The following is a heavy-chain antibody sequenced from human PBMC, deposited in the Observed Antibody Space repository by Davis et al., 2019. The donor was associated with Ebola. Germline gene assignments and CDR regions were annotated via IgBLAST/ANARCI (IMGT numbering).Heavy chain of an antibody. Sequence: GGSLRLSCAASGFTFSSYWMSWVRQAPGKGLEWVANIKQDGSEKYYVDSVKGRFTISRDNAKNSLYLQMNSLRAEDTAVYYCARDRVTIFGVVIIHYGMDVWGQGTTVTVSS. V-gene: IGHV3-7*01. D-gene: IGHD3-3*01. CDR2: IKQDGSEK. J-gene: IGHJ6*02. CDR3: ARDRVTIFGVVIIHYGMDV. CDR1: GFTFSSYW.